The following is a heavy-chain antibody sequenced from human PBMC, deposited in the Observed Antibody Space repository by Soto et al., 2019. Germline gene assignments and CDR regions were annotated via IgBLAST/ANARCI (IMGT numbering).Heavy chain of an antibody. V-gene: IGHV3-23*01. CDR3: AKDQPRKAYYDFWSGYYPLTLYYYYYMDV. Sequence: GGSLRLSCAASGFTFSSYAMSWVRQAPGKGLEWVSAISGSGGSTYYADSVKGRFTISRDNSKNTLYLQMNSLRAEDTAVYYCAKDQPRKAYYDFWSGYYPLTLYYYYYMDVWGKGTTVTVSS. J-gene: IGHJ6*03. CDR2: ISGSGGST. D-gene: IGHD3-3*01. CDR1: GFTFSSYA.